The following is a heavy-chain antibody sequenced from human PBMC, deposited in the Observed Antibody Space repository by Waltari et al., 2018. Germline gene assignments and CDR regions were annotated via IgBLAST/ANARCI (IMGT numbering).Heavy chain of an antibody. CDR3: ASGTFYPFWSGYYSGWFDS. D-gene: IGHD3-3*01. V-gene: IGHV4-59*01. J-gene: IGHJ5*01. CDR1: GGSITNYH. Sequence: QVQLQESGPGLVKPSETLSLTCTVSGGSITNYHWSWIRQPPGKGLEWMGFIHYSGSSSYNPSPKSRVTISVDTSKNQFSLKLSSVTPADTAVYYCASGTFYPFWSGYYSGWFDSWGQGTQVTVSS. CDR2: IHYSGSS.